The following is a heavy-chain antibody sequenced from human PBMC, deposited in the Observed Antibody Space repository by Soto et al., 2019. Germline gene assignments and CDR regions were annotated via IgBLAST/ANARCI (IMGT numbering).Heavy chain of an antibody. CDR3: SRGGPVDIYAVEPVDF. Sequence: QVRLVQSGPEVKKPGASVKVSCKASGYTFTTFGISWVRQAPGQGLEWVGWISANNGNTKYSQKFQGRVSLTTETSANTACMGLSGLGSYDTAVYYCSRGGPVDIYAVEPVDFWGQGTLVTVSS. J-gene: IGHJ4*02. V-gene: IGHV1-18*01. D-gene: IGHD3-9*01. CDR1: GYTFTTFG. CDR2: ISANNGNT.